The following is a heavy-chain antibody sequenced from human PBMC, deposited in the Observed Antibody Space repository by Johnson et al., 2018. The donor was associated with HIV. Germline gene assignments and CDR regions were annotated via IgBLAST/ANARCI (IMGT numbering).Heavy chain of an antibody. CDR3: ARDPGSITLIRGDAFDI. J-gene: IGHJ3*02. CDR1: GFTFSSYD. V-gene: IGHV3-13*01. D-gene: IGHD3-10*01. CDR2: IGTAGDT. Sequence: MQLVESGGGLVQPGGSLRLSCAASGFTFSSYDMHWVRQATGKGLEWVSAIGTAGDTYYPGSVKGRFTISRDNSENTLYLQMHSLRAEDTAVYYCARDPGSITLIRGDAFDIWGQGTVVIVSS.